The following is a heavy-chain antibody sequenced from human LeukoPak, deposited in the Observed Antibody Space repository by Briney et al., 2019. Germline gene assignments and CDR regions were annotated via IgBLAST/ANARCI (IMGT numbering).Heavy chain of an antibody. J-gene: IGHJ4*02. Sequence: SETLSLTCAVYGGSFSGYYWSWIRQPPGKGLEWIGEINHSGSTNYNPSLKSRVTISVDTSKDQFSLKLSSVTAADTAVYYCARGPSWIQLWYLYYFDYWGQGTLVTVSS. CDR2: INHSGST. CDR1: GGSFSGYY. D-gene: IGHD5-18*01. V-gene: IGHV4-34*01. CDR3: ARGPSWIQLWYLYYFDY.